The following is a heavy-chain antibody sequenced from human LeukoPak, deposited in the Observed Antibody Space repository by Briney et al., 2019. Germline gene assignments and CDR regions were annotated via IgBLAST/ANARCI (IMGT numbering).Heavy chain of an antibody. V-gene: IGHV3-23*01. D-gene: IGHD1-1*01. Sequence: PGGSLRLSCAASGFTFSAYSMSWVRQAPGKGLEGVSAIRGSGGDTYYADSVKGRFTISRDNSKDTLSLQMNSLRAEDTAVYYCAKISWVGRGTLEWGEGTLGTLSS. CDR3: AKISWVGRGTLE. J-gene: IGHJ4*02. CDR1: GFTFSAYS. CDR2: IRGSGGDT.